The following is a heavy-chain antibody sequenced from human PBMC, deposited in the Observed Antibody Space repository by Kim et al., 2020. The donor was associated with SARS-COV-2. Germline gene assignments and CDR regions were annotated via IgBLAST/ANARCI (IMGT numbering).Heavy chain of an antibody. V-gene: IGHV4-34*12. D-gene: IGHD3-9*01. J-gene: IGHJ5*02. Sequence: SETLSLTCAVYGGSLSDYYWSWIRQPPGMGLEWIGEIILSGSTNYNPSLKSRVTISIDTSKNQFSLKLSSVTAADTAVYYCARQGILRYINWFDPWGQGSPVTVST. CDR2: IILSGST. CDR1: GGSLSDYY. CDR3: ARQGILRYINWFDP.